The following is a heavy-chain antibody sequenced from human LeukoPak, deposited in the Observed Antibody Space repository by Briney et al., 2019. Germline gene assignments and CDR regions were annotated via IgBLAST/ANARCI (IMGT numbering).Heavy chain of an antibody. J-gene: IGHJ4*02. Sequence: PSETLSLTCTVSGGSISSYYWSWIRQPAGKGLEWIGRIYTSGSTNYNPSLKSRVTMSVDTSKNQFSLKLSSVTAADTAVYYCARGRGAGLLWFVELSHWGQGTLVTVSS. CDR1: GGSISSYY. CDR2: IYTSGST. CDR3: ARGRGAGLLWFVELSH. V-gene: IGHV4-4*07. D-gene: IGHD3-10*01.